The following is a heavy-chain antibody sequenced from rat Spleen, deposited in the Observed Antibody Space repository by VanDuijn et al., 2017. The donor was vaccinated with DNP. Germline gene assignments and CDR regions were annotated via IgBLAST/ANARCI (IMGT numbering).Heavy chain of an antibody. CDR3: ARYDGSYYYPDY. D-gene: IGHD1-12*02. J-gene: IGHJ2*01. V-gene: IGHV5-7*01. CDR1: GFTFSYYY. Sequence: EVQLVESGGGLVQPGRSLKLSCAASGFTFSYYYMAWVRQAPRKGLEWVATIVPDGSRTYYRDSVKGRFTISRDNAKSTIYLQRDSLRSEDTATYYCARYDGSYYYPDYWGQGVMVTVSS. CDR2: IVPDGSRT.